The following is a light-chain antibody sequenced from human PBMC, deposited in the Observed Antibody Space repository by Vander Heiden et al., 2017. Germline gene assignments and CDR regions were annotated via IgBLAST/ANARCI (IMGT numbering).Light chain of an antibody. CDR3: QQTDNTPRT. J-gene: IGKJ1*01. CDR2: AAS. Sequence: DIQMTQSPSSLSASVGDGVTITCRASQSLSNYLEWYQQKPGRAPKLLIYAASGLQSGVASRFSGSGSGTDFTLTISSLQPEDFATYYCQQTDNTPRTFGQRTKVEIK. CDR1: QSLSNY. V-gene: IGKV1-39*01.